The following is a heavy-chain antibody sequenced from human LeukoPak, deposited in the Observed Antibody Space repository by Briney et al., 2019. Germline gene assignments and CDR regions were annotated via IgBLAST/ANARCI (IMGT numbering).Heavy chain of an antibody. CDR2: IYHSGAT. D-gene: IGHD4-23*01. V-gene: IGHV4-30-4*01. J-gene: IGHJ4*02. CDR3: ARTVPTVVTL. Sequence: SETLSLTCTVSGGSISSGDDFWSWIRQPPGKGLEWIGYIYHSGATYYNPSLRSRVAMSVDTSKNQFSLNLSSVTAADTAVYYCARTVPTVVTLWGQGTLVTVSS. CDR1: GGSISSGDDF.